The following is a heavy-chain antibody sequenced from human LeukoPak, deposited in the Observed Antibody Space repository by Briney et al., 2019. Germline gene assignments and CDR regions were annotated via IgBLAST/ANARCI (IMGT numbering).Heavy chain of an antibody. Sequence: GGSLRLSCVASGFTFSICTMSWVRQAPGKGLEWVSAIRDSGSSTHYADSVKGRFTTSRDNSKNTLFLQMNSLRAEDTAIYYCAKYGPQDSGSSHFDYWGQGALVTVSS. CDR3: AKYGPQDSGSSHFDY. CDR2: IRDSGSST. J-gene: IGHJ4*02. CDR1: GFTFSICT. V-gene: IGHV3-23*01. D-gene: IGHD1-26*01.